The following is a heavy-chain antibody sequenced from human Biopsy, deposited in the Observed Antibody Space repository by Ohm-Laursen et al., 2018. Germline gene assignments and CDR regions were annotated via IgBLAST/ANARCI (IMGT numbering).Heavy chain of an antibody. Sequence: SSVKVSCKTSGFTFTGYYMHWVRQAPGQGLEWMGMINPSGSTTSYPQIFQGRVTMTRDTSKSTVYMELSSLRSADTAVYFCARNTGWYGNLYYFDYWGQGTLVTVSS. J-gene: IGHJ4*02. CDR2: INPSGSTT. D-gene: IGHD6-19*01. CDR1: GFTFTGYY. CDR3: ARNTGWYGNLYYFDY. V-gene: IGHV1-46*01.